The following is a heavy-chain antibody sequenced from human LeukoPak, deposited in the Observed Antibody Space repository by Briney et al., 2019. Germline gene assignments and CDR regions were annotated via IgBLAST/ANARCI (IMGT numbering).Heavy chain of an antibody. CDR1: GFTSSSYG. J-gene: IGHJ4*02. V-gene: IGHV3-33*01. D-gene: IGHD3-16*01. CDR3: ARGEYQLVLDY. CDR2: IWYDGSNK. Sequence: PGGSLRLSCAASGFTSSSYGMHWVRQAPGKGLEWVAVIWYDGSNKYYADSVKGRFTISRDNSKNTLYLQMNSLRAEDTAVYYCARGEYQLVLDYWGQGTLVTVSS.